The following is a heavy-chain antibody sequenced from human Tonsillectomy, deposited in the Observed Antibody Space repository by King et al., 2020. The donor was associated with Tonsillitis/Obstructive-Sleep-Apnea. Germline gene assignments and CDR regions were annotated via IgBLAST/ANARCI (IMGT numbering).Heavy chain of an antibody. CDR3: AKADSGSYYDSFDY. V-gene: IGHV3-9*01. J-gene: IGHJ4*02. CDR2: ISWNSGSI. Sequence: VQLVESGGGLVQPGRSLRLSCAASGFTFDDYAMHWVRQAPGKGLEWVSGISWNSGSICYADSVKGRFTISRDNAKNSLYLQMNSLRAEDTALYYCAKADSGSYYDSFDYWGQGTLVTVSS. D-gene: IGHD1-26*01. CDR1: GFTFDDYA.